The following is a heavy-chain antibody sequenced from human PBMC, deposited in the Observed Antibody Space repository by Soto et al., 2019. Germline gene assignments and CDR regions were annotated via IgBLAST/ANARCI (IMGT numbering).Heavy chain of an antibody. CDR2: ITDTGGDA. J-gene: IGHJ4*02. D-gene: IGHD3-10*01. CDR3: ARGSTDSYPGSRIFDF. Sequence: LRLSCVAPGVAFGSRTKSWVRQAPGEGLEWVSTITDTGGDAKYADSVRGRFTIPRDNSKNTLHLQMSSLRAEDSAVYYCARGSTDSYPGSRIFDFWGRGTLVTVSS. CDR1: GVAFGSRT. V-gene: IGHV3-23*01.